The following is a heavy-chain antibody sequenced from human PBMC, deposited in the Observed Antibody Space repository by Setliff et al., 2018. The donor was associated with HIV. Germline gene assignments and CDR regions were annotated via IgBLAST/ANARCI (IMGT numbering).Heavy chain of an antibody. Sequence: SETLSLTCAVYGGSFSGYYWSWIRQPPGKGLEWIGEINHSGSTNYNPSLKSRVTISVDRSRDQFSLNLSSVTAADTAVYYCASEKVAWTVSDSFFEFWGQGVPVTVSS. V-gene: IGHV4-34*01. CDR2: INHSGST. CDR1: GGSFSGYY. CDR3: ASEKVAWTVSDSFFEF. D-gene: IGHD2-15*01. J-gene: IGHJ4*02.